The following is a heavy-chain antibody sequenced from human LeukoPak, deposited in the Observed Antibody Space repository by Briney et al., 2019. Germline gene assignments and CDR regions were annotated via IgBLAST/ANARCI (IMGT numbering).Heavy chain of an antibody. CDR3: ARDYESYFDY. D-gene: IGHD3-3*01. CDR1: GFTFSSYG. V-gene: IGHV3-30*02. Sequence: GGSLRLSCAASGFTFSSYGMHWVRQAPGKGLEWVAFIRYDGSNKYYADSVKGRFTISRDNSKNTLYLQMNSLRAEDTAVYYCARDYESYFDYWGQGTLVTVSS. CDR2: IRYDGSNK. J-gene: IGHJ4*02.